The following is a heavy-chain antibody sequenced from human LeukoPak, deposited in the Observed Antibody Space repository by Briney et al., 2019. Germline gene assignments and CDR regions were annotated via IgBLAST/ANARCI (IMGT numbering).Heavy chain of an antibody. Sequence: SGPALVKPTQTLTLTCTFSGFSLSTSGMRVSWIRQPPGKALEWLARIDWDDDKYCSTSLKTRLTISKATSKNQVALTMTNMDPVDTATYYCARINVDTAMVPYFDYWGQGTLVTVSS. D-gene: IGHD5-18*01. CDR2: IDWDDDK. CDR3: ARINVDTAMVPYFDY. CDR1: GFSLSTSGMR. J-gene: IGHJ4*02. V-gene: IGHV2-70*04.